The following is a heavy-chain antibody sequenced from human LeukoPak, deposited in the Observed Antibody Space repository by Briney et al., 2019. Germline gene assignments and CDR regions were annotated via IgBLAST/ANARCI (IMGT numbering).Heavy chain of an antibody. J-gene: IGHJ4*02. CDR2: IYHSEST. CDR1: GGSINTYY. Sequence: SETLSLTCTVSGGSINTYYWSWIRQPPGKGLEWIGYIYHSESTNYNPSLKSRVTISGDTSKNQFSLKLSSVTAADTAEYYCARILGGNHGPSFDYWGQGTLVTVSS. V-gene: IGHV4-59*01. CDR3: ARILGGNHGPSFDY. D-gene: IGHD3-10*01.